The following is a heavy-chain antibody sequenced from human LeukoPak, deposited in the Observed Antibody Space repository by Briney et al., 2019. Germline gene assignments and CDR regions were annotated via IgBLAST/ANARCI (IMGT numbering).Heavy chain of an antibody. J-gene: IGHJ4*02. Sequence: GGALRLSCASSGWIFISYAMSWVGPAPGKGLEGVSAISGSGGSTYFADSVNGRFTNSRDNSNNTLYLQKNSMRAEDTAVYYCARDKSWGQGTLVTVSS. CDR3: ARDKS. V-gene: IGHV3-23*01. CDR1: GWIFISYA. CDR2: ISGSGGST.